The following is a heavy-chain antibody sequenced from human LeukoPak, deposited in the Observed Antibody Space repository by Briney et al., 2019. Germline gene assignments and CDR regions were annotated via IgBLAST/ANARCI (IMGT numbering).Heavy chain of an antibody. D-gene: IGHD1-26*01. CDR3: ARSIVGATSFDY. CDR1: GGSISSGSYY. Sequence: SETLSLTCTVSGGSISSGSYYWSWIRQPAGKGLEWIGRIYTSGSTNYNPSLKSRVTISVDTSKNQFSLKLSSVTAADTAVYYCARSIVGATSFDYWGQGTLVTVSS. J-gene: IGHJ4*02. CDR2: IYTSGST. V-gene: IGHV4-61*02.